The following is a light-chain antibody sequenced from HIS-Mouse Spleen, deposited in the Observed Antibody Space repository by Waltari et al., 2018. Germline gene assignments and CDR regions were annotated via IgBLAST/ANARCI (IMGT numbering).Light chain of an antibody. Sequence: QSALTQPASVSGSPGQSITISCTGTSSDVGSYNLVPWYQQHPGKAPQLMIYEGSKRPSGVSNRFSGSKSGNTASLTISGLQAEDEADYYCCSYAGSSTFEVFGGGTKLTVL. CDR2: EGS. V-gene: IGLV2-23*03. CDR3: CSYAGSSTFEV. CDR1: SSDVGSYNL. J-gene: IGLJ3*02.